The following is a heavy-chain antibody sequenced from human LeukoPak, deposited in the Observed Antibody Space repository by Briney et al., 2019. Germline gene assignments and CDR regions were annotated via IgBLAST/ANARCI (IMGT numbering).Heavy chain of an antibody. J-gene: IGHJ5*02. Sequence: SETLSLTCTVSGGPISSGSYYWSWIRQPAGKGLEWIGRIYTSGSTSYNPSLKSRVTISVDTSKNQFSLKLSSVTAADTAVYYCAREDYYDNWFDPWGQGTLVTVSS. CDR2: IYTSGST. D-gene: IGHD3-22*01. V-gene: IGHV4-61*02. CDR1: GGPISSGSYY. CDR3: AREDYYDNWFDP.